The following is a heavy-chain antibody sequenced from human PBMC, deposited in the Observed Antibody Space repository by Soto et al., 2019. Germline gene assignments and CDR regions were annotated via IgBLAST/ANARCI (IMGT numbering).Heavy chain of an antibody. Sequence: SETLSLTCTVSGGSISSYYWSWIRQPAGKGLEWIGRIYTSGSTNYNPSLKSRVTMSVDTSKNQFSLKLSSVTAADTAVYYCARGGRVSSIAARPPYYYYYYRMDGCGQGPTVTVSS. V-gene: IGHV4-4*07. J-gene: IGHJ6*02. D-gene: IGHD6-6*01. CDR1: GGSISSYY. CDR3: ARGGRVSSIAARPPYYYYYYRMDG. CDR2: IYTSGST.